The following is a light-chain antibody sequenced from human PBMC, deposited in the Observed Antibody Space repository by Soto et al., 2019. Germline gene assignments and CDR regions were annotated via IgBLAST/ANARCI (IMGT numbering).Light chain of an antibody. V-gene: IGKV3D-20*02. Sequence: EIVLTQSPGTLSLSPGERATLSCRASQSVSSSYLAWYQQKPGQAPRLLIYGASSRATGIPARFSGSGSGTDFTLTISSLEPEDFAVYYCQHRSNWPPWTFGQGTKVDIK. CDR1: QSVSSSY. CDR2: GAS. CDR3: QHRSNWPPWT. J-gene: IGKJ1*01.